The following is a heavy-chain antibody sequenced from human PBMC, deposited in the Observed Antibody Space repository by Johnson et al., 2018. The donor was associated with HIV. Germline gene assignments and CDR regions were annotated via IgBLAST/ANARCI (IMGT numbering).Heavy chain of an antibody. CDR1: GFTFSSYG. CDR3: ARDRSSGWYGRVDAFDI. Sequence: QVQLVESGGGLVKPGGSLRLSCAASGFTFSSYGMHWVRQAPGKGLEWVAFIRYDGSNKYYADSVKGRFTISRDNSKNTLYLQMNSLRAEDTAVYYCARDRSSGWYGRVDAFDIWGQGTTVTVAS. V-gene: IGHV3-30*02. CDR2: IRYDGSNK. J-gene: IGHJ3*02. D-gene: IGHD6-19*01.